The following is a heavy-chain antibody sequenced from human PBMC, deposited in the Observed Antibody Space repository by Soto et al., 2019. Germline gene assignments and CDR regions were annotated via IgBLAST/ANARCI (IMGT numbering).Heavy chain of an antibody. V-gene: IGHV3-33*01. D-gene: IGHD6-13*01. CDR2: IWYDGSNK. J-gene: IGHJ4*02. Sequence: QVQLVESGGGVVQPGRSLRLSCAASGFTFSSYGMHWVRQAPGKGLEWVAVIWYDGSNKYYADSVKGRFTISRDNSKNTLYLQMNSLRAEDTAVYYCARDVGIVFGGDGIAAAGHFDYWGQGTLVTVSS. CDR3: ARDVGIVFGGDGIAAAGHFDY. CDR1: GFTFSSYG.